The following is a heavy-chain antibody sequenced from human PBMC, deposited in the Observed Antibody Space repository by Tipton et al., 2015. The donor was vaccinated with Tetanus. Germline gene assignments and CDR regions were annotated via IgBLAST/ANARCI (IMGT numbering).Heavy chain of an antibody. CDR1: GGSMSTSGHY. Sequence: TLSLTCIVSGGSMSTSGHYGAWVRQPPGQGLEWIGSLSYSGRTYYNPSLKSRVTMSVDTSKKDFSVRLRSVTAADTAVYYCARLREIVSRSGWDFDYWGQGTLVTVAS. V-gene: IGHV4-39*02. CDR2: LSYSGRT. J-gene: IGHJ4*02. CDR3: ARLREIVSRSGWDFDY. D-gene: IGHD5/OR15-5a*01.